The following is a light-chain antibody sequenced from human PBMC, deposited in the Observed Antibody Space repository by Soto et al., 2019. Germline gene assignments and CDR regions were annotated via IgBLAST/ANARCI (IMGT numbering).Light chain of an antibody. J-gene: IGKJ1*01. V-gene: IGKV3-15*01. CDR2: DAS. Sequence: EIVMTQSPATLSVSPGERATLSCRASQSVKKNLAWYQQKPGQAPRLLIYDASTRATEIPARFSGSGSGTEFTLNISSLQSEDFAVYYCQQYNNWPPPWTFGQGTKVEIK. CDR3: QQYNNWPPPWT. CDR1: QSVKKN.